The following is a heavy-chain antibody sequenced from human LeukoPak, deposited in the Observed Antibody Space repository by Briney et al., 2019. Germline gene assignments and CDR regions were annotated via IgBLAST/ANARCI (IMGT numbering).Heavy chain of an antibody. CDR1: GFNVSSNY. J-gene: IGHJ4*02. CDR3: ARVGAGFGDLDPYFDY. CDR2: IYSGGST. V-gene: IGHV3-53*01. Sequence: GGSLRLSCAASGFNVSSNYMSWVRQAPGKGLEWVSVIYSGGSTYYADSVKGRFTISRDNSKNTLYLQMNSLRAEDTAVYYCARVGAGFGDLDPYFDYWGQGTLVTVSS. D-gene: IGHD3-10*01.